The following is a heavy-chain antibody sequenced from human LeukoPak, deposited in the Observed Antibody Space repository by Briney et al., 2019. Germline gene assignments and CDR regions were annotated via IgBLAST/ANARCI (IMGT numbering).Heavy chain of an antibody. J-gene: IGHJ4*02. CDR2: INPNSGGT. Sequence: ASVKVSCKASGYTFTNYGISWVRQAPGQGLEWMGWINPNSGGTNYAQKFQGRVTMTRDTSISTAYMELSRLRSDDTAVYYCARVPTTVATVSFDYWGQGTLVTVPS. CDR1: GYTFTNYG. V-gene: IGHV1-2*02. D-gene: IGHD4-17*01. CDR3: ARVPTTVATVSFDY.